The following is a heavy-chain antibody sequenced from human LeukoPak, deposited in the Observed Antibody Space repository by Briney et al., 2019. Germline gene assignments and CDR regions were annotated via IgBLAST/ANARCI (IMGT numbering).Heavy chain of an antibody. CDR3: ARVPTRLGYCSSTSCRREYYFDY. V-gene: IGHV4-34*01. J-gene: IGHJ4*02. Sequence: SETLSLTCAVYGGSFSGYYWSWIRQPPGKGLEWIGEINHSGSTNYNPSLKSRVTMSVDTSKNQFSLKLSSVTAADTAVYYCARVPTRLGYCSSTSCRREYYFDYWGQGTLVTVSS. D-gene: IGHD2-2*01. CDR1: GGSFSGYY. CDR2: INHSGST.